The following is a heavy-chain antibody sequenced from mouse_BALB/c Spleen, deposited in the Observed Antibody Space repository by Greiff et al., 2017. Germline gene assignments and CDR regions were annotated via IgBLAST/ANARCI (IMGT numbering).Heavy chain of an antibody. J-gene: IGHJ4*01. CDR3: AKAYYRYYYAMDY. D-gene: IGHD2-14*01. V-gene: IGHV2-9*02. Sequence: VQGVESGPGLVAPSQSLSITCTVSGFSLTSYGVHWVRQPPGKGLEWLGVIWAGGSTNYNSALMSRLSISKDNSKSQVFLKMNSLQTDDTAMYYCAKAYYRYYYAMDYWGQGTSVTVSS. CDR2: IWAGGST. CDR1: GFSLTSYG.